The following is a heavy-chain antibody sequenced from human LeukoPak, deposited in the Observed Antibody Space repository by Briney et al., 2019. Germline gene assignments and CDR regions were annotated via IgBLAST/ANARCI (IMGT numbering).Heavy chain of an antibody. J-gene: IGHJ5*02. D-gene: IGHD6-19*01. Sequence: PSETLSLTCIVSGGSISSSSYYWGWIRQPPGKGLEWIASVYYSGSTYYNTSLKSRVTISVDTSKNQFSLKLSSVTAADTAVYYCARHPEIAVAVNWFDPWGQGTLVTVSS. V-gene: IGHV4-39*01. CDR2: VYYSGST. CDR1: GGSISSSSYY. CDR3: ARHPEIAVAVNWFDP.